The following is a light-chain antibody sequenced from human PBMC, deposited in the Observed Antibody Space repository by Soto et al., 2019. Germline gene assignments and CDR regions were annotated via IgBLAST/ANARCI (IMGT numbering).Light chain of an antibody. Sequence: QSALTQPASVSGSPGQSITISCTGSSSDVGGYNHVSWYQQHPGKAPKLMIYEGSKRPSGVSNRFSGSQSGNTASLTISGLQAEDEADYYCCSYAGSITYVFGTGTKVTVL. CDR1: SSDVGGYNH. CDR2: EGS. CDR3: CSYAGSITYV. V-gene: IGLV2-23*01. J-gene: IGLJ1*01.